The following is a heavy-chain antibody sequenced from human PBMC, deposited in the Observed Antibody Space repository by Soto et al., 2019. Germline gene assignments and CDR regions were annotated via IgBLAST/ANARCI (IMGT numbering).Heavy chain of an antibody. V-gene: IGHV4-34*01. CDR1: GGSFSGYY. Sequence: SETLSLTCAVYGGSFSGYYWSWIRQPPGKGLEWIGEINHSGSTNYNPSLKSRVTISVDTSKNQFSLKLSSVTAADTAVYYCARGSSKFKGRGSGSRNWFDPWGQETLVTVPS. D-gene: IGHD3-10*01. J-gene: IGHJ5*02. CDR3: ARGSSKFKGRGSGSRNWFDP. CDR2: INHSGST.